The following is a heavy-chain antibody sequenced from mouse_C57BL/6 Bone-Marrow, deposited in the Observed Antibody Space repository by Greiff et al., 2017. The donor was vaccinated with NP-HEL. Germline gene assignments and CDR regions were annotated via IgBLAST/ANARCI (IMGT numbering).Heavy chain of an antibody. CDR3: ARGGNPFAY. Sequence: QVQLQQPGAELVKPGASVTLSCKASGYTFTSYWMHWVKQRPGQGLEWIGMIHPNSGSTNYNEKFKSKATLTVDKSSSTAYMQLSSLTSEDSAVYYCARGGNPFAYWGQGTLVTVSA. J-gene: IGHJ3*01. V-gene: IGHV1-64*01. CDR2: IHPNSGST. D-gene: IGHD2-1*01. CDR1: GYTFTSYW.